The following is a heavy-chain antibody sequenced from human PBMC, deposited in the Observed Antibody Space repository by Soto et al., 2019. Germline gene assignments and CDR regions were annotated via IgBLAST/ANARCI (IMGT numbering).Heavy chain of an antibody. J-gene: IGHJ3*02. CDR1: GYTFSAYT. Sequence: QAQLVQSGAEMKKPGASVKVSCKATGYTFSAYTMNWVRQAPGQSLEWMGWINAGSGNTKYSQNFQGRVSITRDTSASTVYMELTGVTSEDTAVYYCARDTETLGPRANDALDIWGQGTMVTVSS. D-gene: IGHD3-3*02. V-gene: IGHV1-3*01. CDR2: INAGSGNT. CDR3: ARDTETLGPRANDALDI.